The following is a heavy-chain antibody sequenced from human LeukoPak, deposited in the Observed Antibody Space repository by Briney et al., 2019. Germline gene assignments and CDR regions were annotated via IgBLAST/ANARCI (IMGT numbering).Heavy chain of an antibody. J-gene: IGHJ4*02. CDR2: INAGNDNT. D-gene: IGHD1-26*01. Sequence: ASVKVSCKASGYSFSDYAVHWVRQALGQRLEWMGWINAGNDNTEYSQKFQGRVTITRDTYASTAYMELSSLRSEDTAVYFCARDISGNYAPGGYWGQGTLVTVSS. CDR1: GYSFSDYA. CDR3: ARDISGNYAPGGY. V-gene: IGHV1-3*01.